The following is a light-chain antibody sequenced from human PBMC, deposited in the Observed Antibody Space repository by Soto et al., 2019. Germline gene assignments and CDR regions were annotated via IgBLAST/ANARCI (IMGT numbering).Light chain of an antibody. Sequence: EIVLTQSPGTLSLSPGERVTLSCRASQSVHNNYLAWYQQKPGQAPRRLIYGASARATVISDGVSGSGSGTHFTLTISRLEAEDVGVFYCHLYGMSPYNFGQGTKLEIK. CDR3: HLYGMSPYN. J-gene: IGKJ2*01. CDR1: QSVHNNY. V-gene: IGKV3-20*01. CDR2: GAS.